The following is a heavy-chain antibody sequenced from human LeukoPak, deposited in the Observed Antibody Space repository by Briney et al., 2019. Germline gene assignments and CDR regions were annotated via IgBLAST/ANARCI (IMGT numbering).Heavy chain of an antibody. CDR1: GGTFSSYA. V-gene: IGHV1-69*05. D-gene: IGHD4-17*01. CDR3: ARGCGDHKFWFDY. Sequence: VASVKVSCKASGGTFSSYAISWVRQAPGQGLEWMGGIIPIFGTANYAQKFQGRVTITTDESTSTAYMELSSLRSEDTAVYYCARGCGDHKFWFDYWGQGTLVTVSS. CDR2: IIPIFGTA. J-gene: IGHJ4*02.